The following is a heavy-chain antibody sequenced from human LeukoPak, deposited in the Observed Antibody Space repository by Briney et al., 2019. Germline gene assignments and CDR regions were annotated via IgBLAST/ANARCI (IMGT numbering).Heavy chain of an antibody. J-gene: IGHJ5*02. D-gene: IGHD3-16*01. CDR2: IYTSGST. CDR3: AREVVNLYDYVGGRTDWFDP. Sequence: PSETLSLTCTVSGGSISSYYWSWIRQPAGKGLEWIGRIYTSGSTNYNPSLKSRVTMSVDTSKNQFSLKLSSVTAADTAVYYCAREVVNLYDYVGGRTDWFDPWGQGTLVTVSS. V-gene: IGHV4-4*07. CDR1: GGSISSYY.